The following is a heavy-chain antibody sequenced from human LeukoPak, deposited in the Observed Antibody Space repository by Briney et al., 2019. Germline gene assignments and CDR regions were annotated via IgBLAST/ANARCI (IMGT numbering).Heavy chain of an antibody. J-gene: IGHJ4*02. V-gene: IGHV4-31*03. CDR3: ARQQLVSGGGNDY. D-gene: IGHD6-13*01. Sequence: PSETLSLTCTVSGGSISSGGYYWSWIRQHPGKGLEWIGYIYYSGSTYYNPSLKSRVTISVDTSKNQFSLKLSSVTAADTAVYYCARQQLVSGGGNDYWGQGTLVTVSS. CDR1: GGSISSGGYY. CDR2: IYYSGST.